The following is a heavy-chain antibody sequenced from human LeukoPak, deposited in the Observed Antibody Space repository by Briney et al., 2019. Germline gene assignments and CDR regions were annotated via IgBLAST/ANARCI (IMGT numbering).Heavy chain of an antibody. CDR1: GFTFSNYA. V-gene: IGHV3-30-3*01. Sequence: GGSLRLSCAATGFTFSNYAIHWGRQAPGKGLEWVAFISDDGSRQHYADSVKGRFTISRDNSKNTLNLQMNTLRAEDTAVYYCVKDRTGTYTLDYWGQGTLVTVSS. D-gene: IGHD3-10*01. CDR3: VKDRTGTYTLDY. J-gene: IGHJ4*02. CDR2: ISDDGSRQ.